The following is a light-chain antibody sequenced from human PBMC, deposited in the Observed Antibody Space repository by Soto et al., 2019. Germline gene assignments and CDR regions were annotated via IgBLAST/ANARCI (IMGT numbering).Light chain of an antibody. CDR3: CSYAGSYTVL. V-gene: IGLV2-11*01. CDR2: DVI. Sequence: QSALTQPRSVSGSPGQSVTISCTGTSSDVGGYNYVSWYQQHPGKAPKVMIYDVIKRPSGVPDRFSGSKSGNTAPLTISWLQADDEDDYYCCSYAGSYTVLFGVGTKLNVL. J-gene: IGLJ2*01. CDR1: SSDVGGYNY.